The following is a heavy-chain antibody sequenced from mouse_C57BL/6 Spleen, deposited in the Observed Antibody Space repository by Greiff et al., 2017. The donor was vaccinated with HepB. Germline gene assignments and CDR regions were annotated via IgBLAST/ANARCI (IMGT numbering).Heavy chain of an antibody. CDR3: ARLLGPSGYFDY. CDR1: GYTFTSYW. Sequence: QVQLQQPGAELVKPGASVKMSCKASGYTFTSYWITWVKQRPGQGLEWIGDIYPGSGSTNYNEKFKSKATLTVDTSSSTAYMQLSSLTSEDSAVYYCARLLGPSGYFDYWGQGTTLTVSS. D-gene: IGHD4-1*01. V-gene: IGHV1-55*01. CDR2: IYPGSGST. J-gene: IGHJ2*01.